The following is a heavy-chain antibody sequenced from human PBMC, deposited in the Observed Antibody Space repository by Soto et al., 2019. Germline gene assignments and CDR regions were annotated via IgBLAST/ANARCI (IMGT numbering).Heavy chain of an antibody. V-gene: IGHV4-30-4*01. Sequence: QVQLQESGPGLVKPSQTLSLTCTVSGGSISSGDYYWSWIRQPPGKGLEWIGYIYYSGSTYYNPSHRRLVTISVDTSKNQFSLKRSSVPAADTAVYCCASVVVTAHNWFDPWGQGTLVTVSS. CDR3: ASVVVTAHNWFDP. J-gene: IGHJ5*02. D-gene: IGHD2-21*02. CDR1: GGSISSGDYY. CDR2: IYYSGST.